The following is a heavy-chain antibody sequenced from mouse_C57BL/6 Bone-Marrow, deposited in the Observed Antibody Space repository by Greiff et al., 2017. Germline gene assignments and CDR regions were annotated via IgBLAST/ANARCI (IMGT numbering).Heavy chain of an antibody. D-gene: IGHD2-3*01. CDR3: TVTGYSYYFDY. V-gene: IGHV6-3*01. Sequence: EVQLQESGGGLVQPGGSTKLSCVASGFTFSNYWMNWVRQSPEKGLEWVAQIRLKSDNYATHYAESVKGRFTISRDDSKSSVYLQMNNLRAEDTGIYYCTVTGYSYYFDYWGQGTTLTVSS. CDR1: GFTFSNYW. CDR2: IRLKSDNYAT. J-gene: IGHJ2*01.